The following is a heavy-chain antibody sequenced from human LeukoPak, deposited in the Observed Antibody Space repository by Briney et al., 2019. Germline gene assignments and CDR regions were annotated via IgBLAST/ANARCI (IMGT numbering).Heavy chain of an antibody. CDR3: ARQTTGIAAAGIDY. V-gene: IGHV4-39*01. CDR1: GGSISSSSYY. J-gene: IGHJ4*02. Sequence: SETLSLTCTVSGGSISSSSYYWGWIRQPPGKGLEWIGSIYYSGSTYYNPSLKSRVTISVDTSKNQFSLKLSSVTAADTAVYYCARQTTGIAAAGIDYWGQGTLVTVSS. CDR2: IYYSGST. D-gene: IGHD6-13*01.